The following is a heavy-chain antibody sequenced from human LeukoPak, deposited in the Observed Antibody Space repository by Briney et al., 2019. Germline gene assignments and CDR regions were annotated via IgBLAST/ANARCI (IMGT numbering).Heavy chain of an antibody. D-gene: IGHD1-26*01. CDR3: AREVDSGSYRPSYYFDY. CDR1: GFTFNSYA. J-gene: IGHJ4*02. V-gene: IGHV3-53*01. Sequence: GGSLRLSCAASGFTFNSYAMSWVRQAPGKGLEWVSVIYSGGSTYYADSVKGRFTISRDNSKNTLYLQMNSLRAEDTAVYYCAREVDSGSYRPSYYFDYWGQGTLVTVSS. CDR2: IYSGGST.